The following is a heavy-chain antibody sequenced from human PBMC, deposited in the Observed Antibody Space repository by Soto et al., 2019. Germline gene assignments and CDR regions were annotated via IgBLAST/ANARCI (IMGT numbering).Heavy chain of an antibody. Sequence: PGGSLRLSCAASGFTFSSYSMNWVRQAPGKGLEWVSSISSSSSYIYYADSVKGRFTISRDNAKNSLYLQMNSLRAEDTAVYYCARSASLGELSLWYWGQGTLVTVSS. CDR2: ISSSSSYI. D-gene: IGHD3-16*02. J-gene: IGHJ4*02. V-gene: IGHV3-21*01. CDR3: ARSASLGELSLWY. CDR1: GFTFSSYS.